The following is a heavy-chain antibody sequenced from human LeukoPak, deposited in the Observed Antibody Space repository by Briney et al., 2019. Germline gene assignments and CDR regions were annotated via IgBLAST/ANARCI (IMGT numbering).Heavy chain of an antibody. CDR1: GFTFSSYA. Sequence: PGGSLRLSCAASGFTFSSYAMSWVRQAPGKGLEWVSAISGSGGSTYYADSVKGRFTISRDNSKNTLYLQMNSLRAEDTAVYHCAKMDQLLDLFDYWGQGTLVTVSS. J-gene: IGHJ4*02. V-gene: IGHV3-23*01. CDR2: ISGSGGST. CDR3: AKMDQLLDLFDY. D-gene: IGHD2-2*01.